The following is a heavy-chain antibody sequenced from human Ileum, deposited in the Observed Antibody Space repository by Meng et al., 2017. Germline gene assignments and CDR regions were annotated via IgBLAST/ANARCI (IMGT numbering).Heavy chain of an antibody. CDR2: INPKNGET. J-gene: IGHJ4*02. Sequence: QVQLGQPGAEAKKPGASVKVSCKPSGYDFIDSYMHWVRQAPGQGLEWMGWINPKNGETRYVQKLRGRVTMSSDTSISTAYMELSSLTSDDTAGYYCVRDVTRGGYWGQGTLVTVSS. D-gene: IGHD2-2*01. V-gene: IGHV1-2*02. CDR3: VRDVTRGGY. CDR1: GYDFIDSY.